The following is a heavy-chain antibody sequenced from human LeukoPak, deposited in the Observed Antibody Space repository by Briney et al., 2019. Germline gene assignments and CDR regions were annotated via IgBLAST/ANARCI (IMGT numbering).Heavy chain of an antibody. J-gene: IGHJ5*02. V-gene: IGHV3-11*01. CDR3: ATDGAGFDT. CDR1: GFTFNDYY. Sequence: GGALRLSCAASGFTFNDYYMSWIRQAPGKGLEWLSYINIGGTNTHYADPVKGRFTISRDNAKKSLYLEMNNLRAEDTAVYYCATDGAGFDTWGQGVLVTVSS. CDR2: INIGGTNT.